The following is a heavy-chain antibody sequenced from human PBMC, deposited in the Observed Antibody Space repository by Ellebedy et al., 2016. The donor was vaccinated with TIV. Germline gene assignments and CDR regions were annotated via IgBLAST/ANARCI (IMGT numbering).Heavy chain of an antibody. D-gene: IGHD2-15*01. Sequence: GGSLRLSCAASGFTFSSYSMNWVRQAPGKGLEWVSSISSSSSYIYYADSVKGRFTISRDNAKNSLYLQMNSLRAEDTAVYYCARDPRYCSGGSCYSGNVYWGQGTLVTVSS. V-gene: IGHV3-21*01. CDR2: ISSSSSYI. CDR3: ARDPRYCSGGSCYSGNVY. CDR1: GFTFSSYS. J-gene: IGHJ4*02.